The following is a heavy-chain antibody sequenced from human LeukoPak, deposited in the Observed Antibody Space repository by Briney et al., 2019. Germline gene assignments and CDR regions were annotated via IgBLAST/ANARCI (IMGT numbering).Heavy chain of an antibody. D-gene: IGHD6-13*01. Sequence: ASAKVSCKASGYTFTAYYMDWGREAPGQGLEWMGWINPNNGGTNYAQKFQGRVTMTRDTSISTAYMEVSRLTSDDTAVYYCASRPGVSAGPLDYWGQGTLVTVSS. V-gene: IGHV1-2*02. CDR2: INPNNGGT. CDR1: GYTFTAYY. CDR3: ASRPGVSAGPLDY. J-gene: IGHJ4*02.